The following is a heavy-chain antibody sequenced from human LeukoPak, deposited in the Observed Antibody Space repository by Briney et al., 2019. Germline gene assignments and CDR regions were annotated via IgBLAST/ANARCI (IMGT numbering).Heavy chain of an antibody. CDR2: INHSGST. V-gene: IGHV4-34*01. Sequence: SETLSLTCAVYGGSFSGYYWSWIRQPPGKGLEWIGEINHSGSTNYNPSLKSRVTISVDTSKNQFSLKLSSVTAADTAVYYCATRSRYAVGYWGQGTLVTVSS. D-gene: IGHD1-1*01. CDR1: GGSFSGYY. J-gene: IGHJ4*02. CDR3: ATRSRYAVGY.